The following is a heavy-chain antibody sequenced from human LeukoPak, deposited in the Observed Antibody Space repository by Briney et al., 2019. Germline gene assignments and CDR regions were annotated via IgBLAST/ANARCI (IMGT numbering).Heavy chain of an antibody. J-gene: IGHJ4*02. CDR2: ISGSGGRT. Sequence: GGSLRLSCAASGFTFSSYAMSWVRQAPGKGLEWVSAISGSGGRTYYADSVKGRFPISRDNSKNTLYLQMNSLRVEDTGVYYCAKAEMVRGVIIGPCDYWGQGTLVTVSS. CDR1: GFTFSSYA. V-gene: IGHV3-23*01. D-gene: IGHD3-10*01. CDR3: AKAEMVRGVIIGPCDY.